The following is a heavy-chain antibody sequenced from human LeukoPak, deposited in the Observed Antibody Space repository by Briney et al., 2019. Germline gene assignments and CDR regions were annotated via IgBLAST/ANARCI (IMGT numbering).Heavy chain of an antibody. J-gene: IGHJ4*02. CDR3: TTYHYDTSGYYYVTY. Sequence: GGSLRLSCTASGFTFGDYAMSWVRQAPGKGLEWVGFIRSKAYGGTADYAASLKGRFTISRDDSKNIAYLQMISLKTEDTAVYYCTTYHYDTSGYYYVTYWGQGTLVTVSS. CDR1: GFTFGDYA. CDR2: IRSKAYGGTA. D-gene: IGHD3-22*01. V-gene: IGHV3-49*04.